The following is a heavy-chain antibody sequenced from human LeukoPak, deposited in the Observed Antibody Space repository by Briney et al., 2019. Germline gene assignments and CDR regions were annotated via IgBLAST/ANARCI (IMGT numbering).Heavy chain of an antibody. CDR3: ARSGALLWFGELQDY. CDR2: IKQDGSEK. D-gene: IGHD3-10*01. Sequence: PGGSLRLSCAASGFTFSSYWMSWVRQAPGKGLEWVANIKQDGSEKYYVDSVKGRFTISRDNAKNSLYLQMNSLRAEDTAVYYCARSGALLWFGELQDYWGQGTLVTVSS. J-gene: IGHJ4*02. V-gene: IGHV3-7*01. CDR1: GFTFSSYW.